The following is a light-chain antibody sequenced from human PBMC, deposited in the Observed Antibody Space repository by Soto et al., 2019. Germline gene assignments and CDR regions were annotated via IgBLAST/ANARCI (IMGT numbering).Light chain of an antibody. J-gene: IGKJ4*01. CDR2: GAS. CDR1: QCVSSSY. Sequence: EIGLTQSPGTLSLSPGERATLSCRASQCVSSSYLAWYQQKPGQPPRLLIYGASSRATGIPDRFSGSGSGTDFTLTITRLEPEDFAVYYCQHYRTSFGGGTKVEIK. V-gene: IGKV3-20*01. CDR3: QHYRTS.